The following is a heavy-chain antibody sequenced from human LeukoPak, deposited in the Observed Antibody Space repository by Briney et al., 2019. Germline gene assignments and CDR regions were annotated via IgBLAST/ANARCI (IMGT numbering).Heavy chain of an antibody. CDR3: ATLLRSQLVSVADY. CDR2: ISSTSIYT. CDR1: GLTFSDYH. Sequence: GGSLRLSCAASGLTFSDYHMSWIRQAPGKGLEWISFISSTSIYTEYADSVKGRFTISRDNANDSLYLQMNSLRAEDTAVYYCATLLRSQLVSVADYWGQGTLVTVSS. J-gene: IGHJ4*02. V-gene: IGHV3-11*03. D-gene: IGHD6-13*01.